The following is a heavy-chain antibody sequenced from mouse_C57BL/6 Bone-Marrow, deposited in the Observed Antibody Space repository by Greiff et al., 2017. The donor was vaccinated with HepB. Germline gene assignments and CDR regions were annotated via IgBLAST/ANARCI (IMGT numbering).Heavy chain of an antibody. CDR1: GYTFTSYV. CDR3: MGYGNYGFAY. Sequence: LVESGPELVKPGASVKMSCKASGYTFTSYVMHWVKQKPGQGLGWIGYIYPYNDGTKYNEKFKGKATLTSDKSSSTAYMELSSLTSEDSAVYHRMGYGNYGFAYWGQGTLVTVSA. D-gene: IGHD2-10*02. CDR2: IYPYNDGT. V-gene: IGHV1-14*01. J-gene: IGHJ3*01.